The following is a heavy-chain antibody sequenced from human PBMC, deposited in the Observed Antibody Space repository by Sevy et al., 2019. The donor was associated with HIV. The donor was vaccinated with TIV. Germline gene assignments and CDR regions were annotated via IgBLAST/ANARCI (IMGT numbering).Heavy chain of an antibody. J-gene: IGHJ4*02. Sequence: GGSLRLSCAASGFTFSSYAMTWVRQAPGKGLEWVSTISDSGTYYADSGKGRFTISRGNSKNTLYLQMNSRRAEDTAVYYCAKGTRSYDYWGQGTLVTVSS. CDR3: AKGTRSYDY. V-gene: IGHV3-23*01. CDR2: ISDSGT. D-gene: IGHD1-26*01. CDR1: GFTFSSYA.